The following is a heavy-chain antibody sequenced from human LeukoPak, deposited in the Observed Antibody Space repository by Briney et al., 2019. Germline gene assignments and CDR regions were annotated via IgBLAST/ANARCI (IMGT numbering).Heavy chain of an antibody. V-gene: IGHV1-2*06. CDR1: GYTFTGYY. J-gene: IGHJ4*02. D-gene: IGHD3-22*01. CDR2: INPNSGGT. CDR3: ARDYGIRAYYYDSSGYYYF. Sequence: GASVKVSCKASGYTFTGYYMHWVRQAPGQGLEWMGRINPNSGGTNYAQKFQGRVTLTRDTSISTAYMELSRLRSYDTAVYYCARDYGIRAYYYDSSGYYYFWGQGTLVTVSS.